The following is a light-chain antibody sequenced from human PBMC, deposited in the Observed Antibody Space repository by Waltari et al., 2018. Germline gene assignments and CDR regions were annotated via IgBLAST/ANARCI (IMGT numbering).Light chain of an antibody. CDR1: TDNVGNEG. CDR2: RNN. Sequence: QAGLTQPPSVSKGLRQTATLTCTGNTDNVGNEGVAWLQQHQGHPPKLLSYRNNNRASGISERFSSAMSGNTASLTITGLQPEDEADYYCSAWDFSLSDWVFGGGTKLTVL. CDR3: SAWDFSLSDWV. J-gene: IGLJ3*02. V-gene: IGLV10-54*04.